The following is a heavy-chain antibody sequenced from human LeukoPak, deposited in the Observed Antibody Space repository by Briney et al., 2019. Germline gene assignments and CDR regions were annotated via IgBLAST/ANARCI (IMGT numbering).Heavy chain of an antibody. J-gene: IGHJ6*02. CDR2: ISSSSSYI. Sequence: GGSLRLSCAASGFTFSSYSMNWVRQAPGKGLEWVSSISSSSSYIYYADSVKGRFTISRDNAKNSLYLQMNSLRAEDTAVYYCARGPDYGDYARPDYYYGMDVWGQGTTVTVSS. V-gene: IGHV3-21*01. D-gene: IGHD4-17*01. CDR3: ARGPDYGDYARPDYYYGMDV. CDR1: GFTFSSYS.